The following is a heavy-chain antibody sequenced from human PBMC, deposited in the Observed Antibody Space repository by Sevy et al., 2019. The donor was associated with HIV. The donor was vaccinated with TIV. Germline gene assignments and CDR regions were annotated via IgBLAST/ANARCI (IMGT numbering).Heavy chain of an antibody. V-gene: IGHV3-48*02. D-gene: IGHD3-10*01. CDR3: ARDTNYGSGSRYYYYYMDV. J-gene: IGHJ6*03. CDR2: ISSSSSTI. CDR1: GFTFSSYS. Sequence: GGSLRLSCAASGFTFSSYSMNWVRQAPGKGLEWVSYISSSSSTIYYADSVKGRFTMSRDNAKNSLYLQMNSLRDEDTAVYYCARDTNYGSGSRYYYYYMDVWGKGTTVTVSS.